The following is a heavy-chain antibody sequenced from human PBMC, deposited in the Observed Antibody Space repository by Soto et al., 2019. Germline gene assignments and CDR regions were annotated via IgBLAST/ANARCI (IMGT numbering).Heavy chain of an antibody. CDR3: ARDRACSGGSCYGYDAFDI. CDR1: GDSVSSNSAA. V-gene: IGHV6-1*01. Sequence: SQTLSLTCAISGDSVSSNSAAWNWIRQSPSRGLEWLGRTYYRSKWYNDYAVSVKSRITINPDTSKNQFSLQLNSVTPEDTAVYYCARDRACSGGSCYGYDAFDIWGQGTMVTVSS. D-gene: IGHD2-15*01. CDR2: TYYRSKWYN. J-gene: IGHJ3*02.